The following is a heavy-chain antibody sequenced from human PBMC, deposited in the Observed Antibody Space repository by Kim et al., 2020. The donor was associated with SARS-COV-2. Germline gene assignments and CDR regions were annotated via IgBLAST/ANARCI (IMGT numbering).Heavy chain of an antibody. D-gene: IGHD2-15*01. J-gene: IGHJ6*02. CDR2: TYIGGNT. Sequence: GGSLRLSCAAFEFIVSDNYLTWVRQAPGKGLEWVSLTYIGGNTNYADSVEGRFTISSDNTKNTLYLQMNSLRGADTAVYYCESGRFCIRGSGLYGMHVWGQGTTVTVSS. CDR3: ESGRFCIRGSGLYGMHV. V-gene: IGHV3-66*02. CDR1: EFIVSDNY.